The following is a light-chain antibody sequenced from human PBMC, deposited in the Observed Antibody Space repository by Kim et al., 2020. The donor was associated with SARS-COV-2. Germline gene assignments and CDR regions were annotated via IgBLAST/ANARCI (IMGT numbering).Light chain of an antibody. Sequence: PGESATPPLRARQGCSRNHLAWYQQEPGQAPRLLHYGASHRATGIPDRFSGSGSGTDFTLTISRLEPEDFAVYYCQQYSRSPLYSFGQGTKLEI. CDR3: QQYSRSPLYS. CDR1: QGCSRNH. J-gene: IGKJ2*03. CDR2: GAS. V-gene: IGKV3-20*01.